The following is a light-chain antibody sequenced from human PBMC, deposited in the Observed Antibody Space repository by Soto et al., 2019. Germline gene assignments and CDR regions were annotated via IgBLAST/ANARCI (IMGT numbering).Light chain of an antibody. CDR3: HQYGRLPP. CDR1: QTVDSNY. Sequence: EIVLKQSPAALSSFTGDRVTLSCRASQTVDSNYLAWYQQKPGQAPRLLMYGTSSRATGFPDRFSGSGSGTDFTLTISRLEPDDFPVYYSHQYGRLPPFGQ. J-gene: IGKJ1*01. CDR2: GTS. V-gene: IGKV3-20*01.